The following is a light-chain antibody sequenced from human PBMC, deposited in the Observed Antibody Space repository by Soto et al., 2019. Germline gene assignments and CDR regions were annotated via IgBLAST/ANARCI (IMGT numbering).Light chain of an antibody. CDR3: QQYGSSPHT. V-gene: IGKV3-20*01. J-gene: IGKJ3*01. Sequence: EIVLTQSPGTLSLSPGDRATLSCRASQSVSSSYLAWYQQKPGQAPRLLISGASSRATGIPDRFSGSGSGTDFTLTISRLEPEDFAVYYCQQYGSSPHTFGHGTKVDIK. CDR1: QSVSSSY. CDR2: GAS.